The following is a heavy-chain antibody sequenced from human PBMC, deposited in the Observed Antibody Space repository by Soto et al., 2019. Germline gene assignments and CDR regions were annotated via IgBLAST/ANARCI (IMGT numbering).Heavy chain of an antibody. Sequence: QVQLVQSGAEVKKPGSSVKVSCKASGGTFSSYAISWVRQAPGQGLEWMGGIIPIFGTANDAQKFQGRVTITADESASTAYRELSSLRSEDTAVYYCARDPGVAMATPSRFAPWGQGTLVTVSS. CDR2: IIPIFGTA. J-gene: IGHJ5*02. CDR3: ARDPGVAMATPSRFAP. V-gene: IGHV1-69*12. CDR1: GGTFSSYA. D-gene: IGHD5-12*01.